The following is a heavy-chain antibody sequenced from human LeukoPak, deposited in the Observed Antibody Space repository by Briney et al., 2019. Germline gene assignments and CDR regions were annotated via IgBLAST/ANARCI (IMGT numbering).Heavy chain of an antibody. V-gene: IGHV3-30*18. CDR1: GFTFSSYG. CDR3: AKGHYYYGSGKDAFDI. CDR2: ISYDGSNK. Sequence: QAGGSLRLSCAASGFTFSSYGMHWVRQAPGKGLEWVAVISYDGSNKYYADSVKGRFTISRDNSKNTLYLQMNSLRAEDTAVYYCAKGHYYYGSGKDAFDIWGQGTMVTVSS. D-gene: IGHD3-10*01. J-gene: IGHJ3*02.